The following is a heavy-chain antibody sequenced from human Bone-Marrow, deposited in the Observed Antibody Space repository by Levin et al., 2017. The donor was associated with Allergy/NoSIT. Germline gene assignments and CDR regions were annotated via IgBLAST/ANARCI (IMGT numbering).Heavy chain of an antibody. V-gene: IGHV1-69*06. Sequence: KISCKASGGTFRHYALSWVRQAPGQGLEWMGGIVPIFGTTHYAQKLQGRITITADKSTSTAYMELSRLRSEDTAVYYCAGSSSGTGQFDHWGQGTLVTVSS. CDR2: IVPIFGTT. J-gene: IGHJ4*02. D-gene: IGHD6-6*01. CDR3: AGSSSGTGQFDH. CDR1: GGTFRHYA.